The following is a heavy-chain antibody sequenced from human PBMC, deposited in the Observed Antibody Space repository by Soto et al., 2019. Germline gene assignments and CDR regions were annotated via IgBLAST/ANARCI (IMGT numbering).Heavy chain of an antibody. V-gene: IGHV1-3*01. CDR2: INAGNGNT. CDR1: GYTFTSYA. D-gene: IGHD6-6*01. J-gene: IGHJ5*02. Sequence: GASVKVSCKASGYTFTSYAMHWVRQAPGQRLEWMGWINAGNGNTKYSQKFQGRVTITRDTSASTAYMELSSLRSEDTAVYYCARVPRQLVIWQYWFDPWGQGTLVTVSS. CDR3: ARVPRQLVIWQYWFDP.